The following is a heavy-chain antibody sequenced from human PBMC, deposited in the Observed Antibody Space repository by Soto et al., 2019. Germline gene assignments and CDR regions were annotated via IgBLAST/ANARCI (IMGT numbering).Heavy chain of an antibody. CDR1: GSSITITHY. J-gene: IGHJ6*02. V-gene: IGHV4-38-2*01. CDR3: ASSGPAVLNGFYYPDMDV. Sequence: TSETLSLTCAVSGSSITITHYWGWIRQPPGKGLEWIGSIHHSGSVFESGSTHYNPSFKSRVTISADTSKNQFSLKLNSVTAADTAVYYCASSGPAVLNGFYYPDMDVWGQGTTVTVSS. D-gene: IGHD2-2*01. CDR2: IHHSGSVFESGST.